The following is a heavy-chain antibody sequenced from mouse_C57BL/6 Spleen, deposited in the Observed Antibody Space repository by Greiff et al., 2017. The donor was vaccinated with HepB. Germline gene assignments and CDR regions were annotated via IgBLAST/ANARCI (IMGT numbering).Heavy chain of an antibody. Sequence: EVHLVESGGDLVKPGGSLKLSCAASGFTFSSYGMSWVRQTPDKRLEWVATISSDGSYTYYPDSVKGRFTISRDNAKNTLYLQISSRKSEDTAMYYCARQRGSAEEYDYWGQGTTLTVSS. CDR1: GFTFSSYG. D-gene: IGHD5-1*01. J-gene: IGHJ2*01. CDR2: ISSDGSYT. V-gene: IGHV5-6*01. CDR3: ARQRGSAEEYDY.